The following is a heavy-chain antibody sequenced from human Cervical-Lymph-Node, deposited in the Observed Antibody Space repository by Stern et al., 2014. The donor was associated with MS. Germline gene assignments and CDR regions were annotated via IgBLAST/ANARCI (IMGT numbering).Heavy chain of an antibody. J-gene: IGHJ3*02. CDR1: GYTFTDYY. V-gene: IGHV1-2*06. CDR2: INPHNGGT. Sequence: VQLVESGAEVKNPGASVRVSCKASGYTFTDYYFHWVRQSSGQGLEWMGRINPHNGGTDYAQKFQGRVTITRDRSINTAYMHLSSLTSDDVAVYYCAREGSVTNALDIWGQGTMVAVSS. D-gene: IGHD3-10*01. CDR3: AREGSVTNALDI.